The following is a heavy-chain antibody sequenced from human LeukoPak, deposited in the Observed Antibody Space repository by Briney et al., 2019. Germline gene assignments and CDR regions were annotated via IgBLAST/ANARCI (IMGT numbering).Heavy chain of an antibody. J-gene: IGHJ4*02. CDR3: ARGRSGSYYNFDY. D-gene: IGHD3-10*01. CDR1: GGSISSSSYY. CDR2: IYYSGST. Sequence: SETLSLTCTVSGGSISSSSYYWGWIRQPPGKGLEWIGSIYYSGSTYCNPSLKSRVTISVDTSNNQFSLKLSSVTAADTAVYYCARGRSGSYYNFDYWGQGTLVTVSS. V-gene: IGHV4-39*07.